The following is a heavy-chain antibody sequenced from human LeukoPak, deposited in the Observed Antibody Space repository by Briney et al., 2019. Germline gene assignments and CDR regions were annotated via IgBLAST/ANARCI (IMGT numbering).Heavy chain of an antibody. V-gene: IGHV3-15*04. Sequence: GGSLRLSCAASGFTFSSCWMHWVRQAPGKGLEWVGRIESKTDGGTTDYAAPVKGRFTISRDDSTNTLYLQMNSLKSEDTAVYYCTTYGSGRKFDYWGQGILVTVSS. CDR2: IESKTDGGTT. CDR3: TTYGSGRKFDY. D-gene: IGHD3-10*01. J-gene: IGHJ4*02. CDR1: GFTFSSCW.